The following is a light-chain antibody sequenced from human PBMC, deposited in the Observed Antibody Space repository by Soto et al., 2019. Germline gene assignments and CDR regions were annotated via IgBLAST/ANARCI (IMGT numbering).Light chain of an antibody. CDR3: QQYSGYWT. J-gene: IGKJ1*01. V-gene: IGKV1-5*01. CDR1: QTISTW. CDR2: DAS. Sequence: DIQMTQSPSTLSAFVGDRVTITCRASQTISTWLAWYQQKPGKAPKLLMYDASRLESGVPSTFSGSGSGTEFTLTISSLQRDDVATYYCQQYSGYWTFGQGTKVEIK.